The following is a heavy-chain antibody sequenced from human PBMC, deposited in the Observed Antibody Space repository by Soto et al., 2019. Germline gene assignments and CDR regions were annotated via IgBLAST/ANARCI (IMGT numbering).Heavy chain of an antibody. J-gene: IGHJ4*02. V-gene: IGHV3-53*02. D-gene: IGHD2-21*02. Sequence: EVQLVETGGGLIQPGGSLRLSCAASGFSVRTNYMSWVRQSPGKGLEWVSVFESGGSIYYADSVKGRFIISRDDVKNTVYLQMNYLRAEDTAVYYCARAGVTPDFFDYWGQGTLVTVSS. CDR2: FESGGSI. CDR3: ARAGVTPDFFDY. CDR1: GFSVRTNY.